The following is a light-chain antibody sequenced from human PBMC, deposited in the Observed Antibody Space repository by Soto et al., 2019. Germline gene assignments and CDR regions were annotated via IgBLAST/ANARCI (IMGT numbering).Light chain of an antibody. CDR1: QRISSW. Sequence: DIQMTQSPSTLSASVGDRVTITCRASQRISSWLACYQQNPGKAPKLLIYKASSLESGVPSRFSGSGSGTEFTLTISSLQPDDFATYYCQQYNSYSRYTFGQGTKLEIK. V-gene: IGKV1-5*03. CDR3: QQYNSYSRYT. CDR2: KAS. J-gene: IGKJ2*01.